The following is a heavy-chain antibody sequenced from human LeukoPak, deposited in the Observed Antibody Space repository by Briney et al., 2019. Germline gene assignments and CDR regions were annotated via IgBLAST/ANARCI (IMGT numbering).Heavy chain of an antibody. Sequence: SGTLSLTCAVYGVSISSDNWWTWVRQPPGKGLEWIGSIYYSGSTYYNPSLKSRVTISVDTSKNQFSLKLSSVTAADTAVYYCARHVSSWSLLYWGQGTLVTVSS. D-gene: IGHD6-13*01. J-gene: IGHJ4*02. CDR2: IYYSGST. V-gene: IGHV4-39*01. CDR3: ARHVSSWSLLY. CDR1: GVSISSDNW.